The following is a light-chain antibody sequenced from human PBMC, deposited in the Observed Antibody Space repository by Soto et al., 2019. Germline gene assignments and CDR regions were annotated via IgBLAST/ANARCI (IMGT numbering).Light chain of an antibody. V-gene: IGKV3-20*01. J-gene: IGKJ1*01. Sequence: EIVLTQSPDTLSLSPGERATLSCRAGQSVFRNHLAWYQQKPGQAPSLLIYGVSSRTTGIPDRFSGSGSGTDFTLTITRLEPEDSAVYFCQQYGSLPRTFGQGTKVEI. CDR3: QQYGSLPRT. CDR1: QSVFRNH. CDR2: GVS.